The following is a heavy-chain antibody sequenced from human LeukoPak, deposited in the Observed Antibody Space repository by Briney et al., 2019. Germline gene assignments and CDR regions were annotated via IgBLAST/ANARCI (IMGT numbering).Heavy chain of an antibody. CDR2: IYNSGST. CDR1: GGSIRSSYYY. V-gene: IGHV4-61*05. Sequence: SETLSLTCTVSGGSIRSSYYYWGWIRQPPGKGLEWIGYIYNSGSTNYNPSLKSRVTISVDTSKNQFSLKLSSVTAADTAFYYCAGVNYYYDSSGYFRRGAFDIWGQGTMVTVSS. CDR3: AGVNYYYDSSGYFRRGAFDI. J-gene: IGHJ3*02. D-gene: IGHD3-22*01.